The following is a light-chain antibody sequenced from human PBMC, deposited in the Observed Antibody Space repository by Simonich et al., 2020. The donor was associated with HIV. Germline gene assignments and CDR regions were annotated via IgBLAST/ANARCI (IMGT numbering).Light chain of an antibody. Sequence: EIVMTQSPATLSVSPGERATLTCRASQSVSSNLAWSHQKPGQAPSLLNYGASTRATGIPARFSGSGSGTEFTLTISSMQSEDFAVYYCQQYNNWPRTFGQGTKVEIK. V-gene: IGKV3-15*01. CDR3: QQYNNWPRT. J-gene: IGKJ1*01. CDR1: QSVSSN. CDR2: GAS.